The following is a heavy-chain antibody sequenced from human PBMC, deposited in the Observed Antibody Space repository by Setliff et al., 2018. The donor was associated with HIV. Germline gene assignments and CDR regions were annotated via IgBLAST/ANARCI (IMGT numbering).Heavy chain of an antibody. D-gene: IGHD6-13*01. V-gene: IGHV4-59*10. J-gene: IGHJ3*02. CDR3: ATGVPSSNWYGLAFDI. CDR1: GGSFSGYY. CDR2: IHTSGST. Sequence: SETLSLTCAVYGGSFSGYYWNWIRQAAGKGLEWIGRIHTSGSTNYNPSLKSRVTISADTSRDQFSLRLTSVSAADTAVYYCATGVPSSNWYGLAFDIWGQGTMVTVSS.